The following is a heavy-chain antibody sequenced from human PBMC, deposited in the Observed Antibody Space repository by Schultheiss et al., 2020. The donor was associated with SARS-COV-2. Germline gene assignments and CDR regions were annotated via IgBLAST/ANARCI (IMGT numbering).Heavy chain of an antibody. J-gene: IGHJ4*01. Sequence: SETLSLTCTVSGGSISSSSYYWGWIRQPPGKGLEWIGYIYYSGSTNYNPSLKSRVTISVDTSKNQFSLKLSSVTAADTAVYYCASYQADTAMVTALGIDYWGHGTLVTVSS. V-gene: IGHV4-61*05. CDR2: IYYSGST. CDR3: ASYQADTAMVTALGIDY. CDR1: GGSISSSSYY. D-gene: IGHD5-18*01.